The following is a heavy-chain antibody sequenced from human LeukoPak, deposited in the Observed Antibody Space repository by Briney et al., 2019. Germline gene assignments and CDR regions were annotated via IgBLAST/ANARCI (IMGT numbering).Heavy chain of an antibody. CDR1: GFTFNNHA. CDR2: ISSDESNE. Sequence: PGRSLRLSCAASGFTFNNHAMHWVRQAPGEGLEWVALISSDESNEYYADSVKGRFTICRDNSMNTLYLQMNSLRADDTAVYYCATDYSYGSGSYYNRFDNWGQGTLVTVSS. D-gene: IGHD3-10*01. V-gene: IGHV3-30*03. CDR3: ATDYSYGSGSYYNRFDN. J-gene: IGHJ4*02.